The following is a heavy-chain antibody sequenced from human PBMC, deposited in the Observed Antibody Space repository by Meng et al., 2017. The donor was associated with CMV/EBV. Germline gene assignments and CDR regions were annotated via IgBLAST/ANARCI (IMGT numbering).Heavy chain of an antibody. D-gene: IGHD6-13*01. CDR1: GFTVSSNY. J-gene: IGHJ4*02. CDR3: ARVAAAVKYYFDY. CDR2: ISYDGSNK. V-gene: IGHV3-30*03. Sequence: GESLKISCAASGFTVSSNYMSWVRQAPGKGLEWVAVISYDGSNKYYADSVKGRFTISRDNSKNTLYLQMNSLRAEDTAVYYCARVAAAVKYYFDYWGQGTLVTVSS.